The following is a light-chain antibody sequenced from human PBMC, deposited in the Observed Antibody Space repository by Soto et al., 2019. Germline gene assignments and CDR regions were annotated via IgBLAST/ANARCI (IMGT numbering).Light chain of an antibody. CDR3: QQSYNTPPYT. J-gene: IGKJ2*01. CDR1: QHIGSY. V-gene: IGKV1-39*01. Sequence: DIQMTQSPPSLSASVGDRVTITCRASQHIGSYLNWYQQKPGQAPELLIYRASSLRSGVPSRFGGSGSGTAFTLTITSLHPEDFATYYCQQSYNTPPYTFGQGTKLEIK. CDR2: RAS.